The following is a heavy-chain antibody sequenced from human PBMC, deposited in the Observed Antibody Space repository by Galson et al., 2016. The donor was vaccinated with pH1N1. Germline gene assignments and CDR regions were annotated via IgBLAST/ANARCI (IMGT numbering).Heavy chain of an antibody. Sequence: SVKVSCKASGGTFSSYGISWVRQAPRQGLEWMGRIIPIFGTANYAQKFQGRVTITADESTSTAYMELSSLRSEDTAVYSCARWDYGDYVGWFDPWGQGTLVTVSS. V-gene: IGHV1-69*13. CDR3: ARWDYGDYVGWFDP. J-gene: IGHJ5*02. CDR1: GGTFSSYG. CDR2: IIPIFGTA. D-gene: IGHD4-17*01.